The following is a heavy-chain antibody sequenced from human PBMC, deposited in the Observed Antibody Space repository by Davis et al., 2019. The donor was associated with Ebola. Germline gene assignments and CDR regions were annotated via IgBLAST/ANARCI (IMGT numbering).Heavy chain of an antibody. Sequence: PSETLSLTCTVSGYSINSGYYWGWIRQPPGKGLEWIASIYYSGKTFYNPSLRSRVTMTVDTSKNHFSLNLKSVTAADTAVYYCVANSTSSPWFDPWGQGTQVIVSS. CDR1: GYSINSGYY. V-gene: IGHV4-38-2*02. CDR2: IYYSGKT. CDR3: VANSTSSPWFDP. D-gene: IGHD2/OR15-2a*01. J-gene: IGHJ5*02.